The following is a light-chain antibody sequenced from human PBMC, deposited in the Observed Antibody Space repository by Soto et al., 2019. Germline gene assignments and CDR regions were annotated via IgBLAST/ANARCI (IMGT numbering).Light chain of an antibody. CDR2: EDN. J-gene: IGLJ2*01. CDR1: SGTIASNY. Sequence: FMLTQPHSVSESPGKTVTISCTRISGTIASNYVQWYQQRPGSAPTTVIYEDNQRPSGVPDRFSGSIDSSSNSASLTISGLKTEDEADYYCQSYDSNNVVFGGGTKVTVL. CDR3: QSYDSNNVV. V-gene: IGLV6-57*04.